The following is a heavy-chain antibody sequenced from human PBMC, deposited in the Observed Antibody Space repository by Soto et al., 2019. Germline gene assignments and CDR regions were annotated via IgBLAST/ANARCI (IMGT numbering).Heavy chain of an antibody. CDR1: GGSISSGDW. J-gene: IGHJ4*02. CDR3: ARMGSPVTTGRLDS. D-gene: IGHD4-17*01. Sequence: PSETLSLTCAVSGGSISSGDWWSWVRQPPGKGLEWIGEVYHSGSTNYSPSLQSRLTISIDKSNSQFSLRLTSVTAADTAVYYCARMGSPVTTGRLDSWGQGTLVTVS. V-gene: IGHV4-4*02. CDR2: VYHSGST.